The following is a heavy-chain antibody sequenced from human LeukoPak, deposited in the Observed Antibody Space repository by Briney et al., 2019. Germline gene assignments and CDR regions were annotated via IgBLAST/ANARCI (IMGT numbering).Heavy chain of an antibody. Sequence: SESLSLTCAVYGGSFSGYYWSWIRQPPGKGLEWIGEINHSGSTNYNPSLKSRVTISVDTSKNQFSLKLSSVTAADTAVYYCARGRLGADYWGQGTLVTVSS. D-gene: IGHD3-16*01. V-gene: IGHV4-34*01. CDR1: GGSFSGYY. CDR3: ARGRLGADY. CDR2: INHSGST. J-gene: IGHJ4*02.